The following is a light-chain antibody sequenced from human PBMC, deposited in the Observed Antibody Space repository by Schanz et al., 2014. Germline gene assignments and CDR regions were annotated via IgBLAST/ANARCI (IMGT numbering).Light chain of an antibody. CDR2: GAS. CDR1: QSVGSN. CDR3: QQYGRSPNT. V-gene: IGKV3-15*01. J-gene: IGKJ5*01. Sequence: EIVMTQSPATLSVSPGERATLSCRASQSVGSNLAWYQHKPGQAPRLLIYGASTRATGFPARFSGSGTGTDFNLTISRLEPKDFAVYYCQQYGRSPNTFGQGTRLEIK.